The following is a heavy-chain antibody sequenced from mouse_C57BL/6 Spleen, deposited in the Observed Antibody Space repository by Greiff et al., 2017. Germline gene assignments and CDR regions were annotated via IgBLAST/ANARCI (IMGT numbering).Heavy chain of an antibody. CDR1: GFTFSDYY. CDR2: ISNGGGST. J-gene: IGHJ3*01. V-gene: IGHV5-12*01. Sequence: EVQRVESGGGLVQPGGSLKLSCAASGFTFSDYYMYWVRQTPEKRLEWVAYISNGGGSTYYPDTVKGRFTISRDNAKNTLYLQMSRLKSEDTAMYYCASPDYYGSSYPFAYWGQGTLVTVSA. D-gene: IGHD1-1*01. CDR3: ASPDYYGSSYPFAY.